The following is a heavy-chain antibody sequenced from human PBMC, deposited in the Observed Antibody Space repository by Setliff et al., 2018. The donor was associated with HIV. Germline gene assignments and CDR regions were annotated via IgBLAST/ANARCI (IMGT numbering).Heavy chain of an antibody. D-gene: IGHD6-6*01. V-gene: IGHV4-39*01. CDR1: GGSISSSSYY. Sequence: PSETLSLTCTVSGGSISSSSYYWGWIRQPPGKGLEWIGSIYYSGSTYYNPSLKSRVTISVDTSNNQFSLKLSSVTAADTAVYYCARLYSSSSGLDYYYYYMDVWGKGTTVTVSS. CDR2: IYYSGST. J-gene: IGHJ6*03. CDR3: ARLYSSSSGLDYYYYYMDV.